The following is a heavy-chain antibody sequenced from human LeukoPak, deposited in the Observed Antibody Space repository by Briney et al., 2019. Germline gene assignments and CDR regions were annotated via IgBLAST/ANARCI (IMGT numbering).Heavy chain of an antibody. V-gene: IGHV4-59*01. Sequence: PSETLSLTCTVSGGSISSSYWSWIRQPPGKGLEWIGYIYYSGSTNYNPSLKSRVTISVDTSKNQFSLKLSSVTAADTAVYYCARGGLDDAFDIWGQGTMVTVSS. CDR1: GGSISSSY. J-gene: IGHJ3*02. CDR3: ARGGLDDAFDI. D-gene: IGHD6-19*01. CDR2: IYYSGST.